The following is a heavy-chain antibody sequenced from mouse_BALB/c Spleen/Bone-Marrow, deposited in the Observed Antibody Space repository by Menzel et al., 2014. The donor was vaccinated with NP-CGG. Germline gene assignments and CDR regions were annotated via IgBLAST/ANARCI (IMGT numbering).Heavy chain of an antibody. V-gene: IGHV14-3*02. J-gene: IGHJ1*01. CDR1: GFNIKDTY. Sequence: DVQLQESGAELVKPGASVKLSCTASGFNIKDTYMHWVKQRPEQGLEWIGRIDPANGNTKYDPKFQGKATITADTSSNTAYLQLSSLTSEDTAVYYCARWGELGRGYFDVWGAGTTVTVSS. D-gene: IGHD4-1*01. CDR3: ARWGELGRGYFDV. CDR2: IDPANGNT.